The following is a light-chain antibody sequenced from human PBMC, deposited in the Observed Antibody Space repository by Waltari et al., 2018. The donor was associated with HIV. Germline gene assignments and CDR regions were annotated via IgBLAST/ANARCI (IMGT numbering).Light chain of an antibody. CDR3: ATWGDSLSGLVV. Sequence: QSVLTQPPSASGTPGLRVTISCSGSSSTIGNNNVYWYRPLPGLAPTLRIYRNNQRPSGVPDRFSGSEAGTSAALAIGGLRSEDEADYYWATWGDSLSGLVVFGGGTKLTV. CDR2: RNN. V-gene: IGLV1-47*01. CDR1: SSTIGNNN. J-gene: IGLJ2*01.